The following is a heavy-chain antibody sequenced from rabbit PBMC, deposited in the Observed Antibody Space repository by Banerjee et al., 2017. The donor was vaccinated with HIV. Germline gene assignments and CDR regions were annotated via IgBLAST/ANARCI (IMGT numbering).Heavy chain of an antibody. CDR2: IYTGSGST. V-gene: IGHV1S7*01. Sequence: QLKETGGGLVQPGGSLTLSCTASGFDFSRYYMSWVRQAPGKGLEWIGCIYTGSGSTYYASWVNGRFTISSHNAQNTLYLQLNSLTAADTATYFCARTAGGATVGYAYFKLWGQGTLVTVS. D-gene: IGHD6-1*01. CDR3: ARTAGGATVGYAYFKL. J-gene: IGHJ4*01. CDR1: GFDFSRYY.